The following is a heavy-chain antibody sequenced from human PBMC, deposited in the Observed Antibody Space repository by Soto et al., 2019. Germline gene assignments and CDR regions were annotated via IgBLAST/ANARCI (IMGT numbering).Heavy chain of an antibody. J-gene: IGHJ6*02. D-gene: IGHD4-17*01. CDR2: INHREST. CDR3: ARSYGDYVTGYYYNGMDV. CDR1: GGSFSGYY. Sequence: QVQLQQWGAGLLKTSETLSLTCAVYGGSFSGYYWNWIRQPPGKGLEWIGEINHRESTNYNSSLTSRVTISVDTSKNQFSLKLSSVTAADTSVYYCARSYGDYVTGYYYNGMDVWGQGTTVTVSS. V-gene: IGHV4-34*01.